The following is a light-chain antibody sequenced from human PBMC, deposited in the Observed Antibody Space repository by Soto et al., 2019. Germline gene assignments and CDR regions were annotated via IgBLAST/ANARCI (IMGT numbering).Light chain of an antibody. J-gene: IGLJ1*01. Sequence: QSALTQPRSVSGSPGHSVTISCTGTSSDVGGYNYVSWYQQHPGKAPKLMIYDVSKRPSGVPDRFSGSKSGNTASLTISGLQAEDEADYYCCSYAGSYTHGFGTGTKVTVL. V-gene: IGLV2-11*01. CDR3: CSYAGSYTHG. CDR1: SSDVGGYNY. CDR2: DVS.